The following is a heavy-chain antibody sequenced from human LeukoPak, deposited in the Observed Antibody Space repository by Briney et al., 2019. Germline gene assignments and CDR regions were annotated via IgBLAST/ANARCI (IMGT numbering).Heavy chain of an antibody. CDR1: GYTLTELS. CDR3: ATWGPNWNSLQY. D-gene: IGHD1-1*01. V-gene: IGHV1-24*01. J-gene: IGHJ4*02. Sequence: ASVKVSCKVSGYTLTELSMHWVRQAPGKGLEWMGGFDPEDGETIYAQKFQGRVTMTEDTSTDTAYMELSSLRSEDTAVYYCATWGPNWNSLQYWGQGTLVTASS. CDR2: FDPEDGET.